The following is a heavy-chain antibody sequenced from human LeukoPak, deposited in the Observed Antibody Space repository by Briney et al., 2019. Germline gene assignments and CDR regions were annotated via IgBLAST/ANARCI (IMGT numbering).Heavy chain of an antibody. CDR2: ISGSGGST. CDR3: AKFSSGSYYGGAFDI. J-gene: IGHJ3*02. V-gene: IGHV3-23*01. Sequence: GGSLRLSRAASGFTFSSYAMSWVRQAPGKGLEWVSAISGSGGSTYYADSVKGRFTISRDNSKNTLYLQMNSLRAEDTAVYYCAKFSSGSYYGGAFDIWGQGTMVTVSS. CDR1: GFTFSSYA. D-gene: IGHD1-26*01.